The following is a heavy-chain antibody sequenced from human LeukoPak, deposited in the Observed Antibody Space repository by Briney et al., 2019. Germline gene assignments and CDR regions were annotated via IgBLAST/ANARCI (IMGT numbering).Heavy chain of an antibody. D-gene: IGHD5-18*01. CDR1: AGSFGGNY. CDR2: INHSGST. J-gene: IGHJ6*03. V-gene: IGHV4-34*01. Sequence: PSETLSLTCAVYAGSFGGNYWGWIRPPPGKGWEWIGDINHSGSTNYNPSLKSRVTISVDTSKNQFSLKLSSVTAADTAVYYCARLRGYSYGPSSYYYYMDVWGKGTTVTVSS. CDR3: ARLRGYSYGPSSYYYYMDV.